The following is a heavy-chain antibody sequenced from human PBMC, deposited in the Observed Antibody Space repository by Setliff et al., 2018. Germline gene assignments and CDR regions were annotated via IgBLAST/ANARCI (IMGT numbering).Heavy chain of an antibody. V-gene: IGHV4-59*12. D-gene: IGHD3-3*01. CDR2: IYYSGST. CDR3: ARDKPEGYNFWSGYLGGGLMDV. CDR1: GGSISSYY. Sequence: SETLSLTCTVSGGSISSYYWSWIRQPPGKRLEWIGYIYYSGSTYYNPSLKSRVTISVDTSKNQFSLKLSSVTAADTAVYYCARDKPEGYNFWSGYLGGGLMDVWGQGTTVTVS. J-gene: IGHJ6*02.